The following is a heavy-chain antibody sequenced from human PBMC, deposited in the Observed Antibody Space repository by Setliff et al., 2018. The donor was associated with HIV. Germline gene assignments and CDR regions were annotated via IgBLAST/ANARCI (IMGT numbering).Heavy chain of an antibody. J-gene: IGHJ4*02. CDR1: GFTFSSYG. Sequence: GGSLRLSCAASGFTFSSYGMHWVRQAPGKGLEWVAVIWYDGSNKYYADSVKGRFTISRDNSENTLYLQMNSLRPEDTAIYYCAKEVPYSNGFMYFDYWGQGTLVTVSS. CDR2: IWYDGSNK. D-gene: IGHD3-22*01. V-gene: IGHV3-33*06. CDR3: AKEVPYSNGFMYFDY.